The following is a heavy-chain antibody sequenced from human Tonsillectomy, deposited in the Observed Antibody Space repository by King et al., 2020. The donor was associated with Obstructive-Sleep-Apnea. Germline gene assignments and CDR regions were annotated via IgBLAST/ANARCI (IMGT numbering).Heavy chain of an antibody. Sequence: VQLVESGGGLVQPGESLRLSCAASGFTFRRYAMNWVRQAPGKGLEWVSAIGGTGDSTYYADSVKGRFSISRDNSKNTLYLQMDSLRVEDTAVYYCAKGLAAWYYGMDVWGQGTSVTVSS. D-gene: IGHD5/OR15-5a*01. J-gene: IGHJ6*02. CDR1: GFTFRRYA. V-gene: IGHV3-23*04. CDR2: IGGTGDST. CDR3: AKGLAAWYYGMDV.